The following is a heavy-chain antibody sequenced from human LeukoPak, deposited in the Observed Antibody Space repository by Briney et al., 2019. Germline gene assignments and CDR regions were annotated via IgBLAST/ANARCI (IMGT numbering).Heavy chain of an antibody. CDR2: INPNSGGT. V-gene: IGHV1-2*02. Sequence: ASVKVSCKASGYTFTGYYMHWVRQAPGQGLEWMGWINPNSGGTNYAQKFQGRVTMTRDTSISTAYMELSRLRSDDTAVYYCARDYQLYDSSGYDYWGQGTLVTVSS. CDR3: ARDYQLYDSSGYDY. CDR1: GYTFTGYY. J-gene: IGHJ4*02. D-gene: IGHD3-22*01.